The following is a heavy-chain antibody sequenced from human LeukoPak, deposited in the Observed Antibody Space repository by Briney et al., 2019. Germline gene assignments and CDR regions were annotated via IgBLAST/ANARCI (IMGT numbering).Heavy chain of an antibody. D-gene: IGHD5-18*01. V-gene: IGHV4-39*01. J-gene: IGHJ4*02. CDR2: IYYSGST. Sequence: SETLSLTCTVSGGSISSSSYYWGWIRQPPGKGLEWIGSIYYSGSTYYNPSLKSRVTISVDTSKNQFSLKLSSVTAADTAVYYCARRLMDTDEFDYWGQGTLVTVSS. CDR3: ARRLMDTDEFDY. CDR1: GGSISSSSYY.